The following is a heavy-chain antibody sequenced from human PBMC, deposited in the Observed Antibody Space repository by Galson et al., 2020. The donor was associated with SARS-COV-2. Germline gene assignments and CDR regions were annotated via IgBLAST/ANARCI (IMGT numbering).Heavy chain of an antibody. D-gene: IGHD6-19*01. V-gene: IGHV5-51*01. CDR1: RYNFFNYW. CDR2: ISPVDSYT. CDR3: ARHGPSSGWYGGIDY. J-gene: IGHJ4*02. Sequence: GESLKICCTASRYNFFNYWIGWVRQMPRKGLEWMGVISPVDSYTIYSPSFQGQVTISADKSITTAYLQWSGLKASDTAIYYCARHGPSSGWYGGIDYWGQGTLVAVSS.